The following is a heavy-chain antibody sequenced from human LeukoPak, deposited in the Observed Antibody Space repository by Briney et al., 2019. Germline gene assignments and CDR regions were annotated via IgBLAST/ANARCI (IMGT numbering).Heavy chain of an antibody. V-gene: IGHV3-23*01. J-gene: IGHJ4*02. CDR2: ISGSGGST. Sequence: GGSLRLSCAASGFTVSSYGMSWVRQAPGKGLEWVSAISGSGGSTYYADSVKGRFTISRDNSKNTLYLQMNSLRAEDTAVYYCAKAPKGGHYYDSSPIPGVLDYWGQGTLVTVSS. CDR3: AKAPKGGHYYDSSPIPGVLDY. D-gene: IGHD3-22*01. CDR1: GFTVSSYG.